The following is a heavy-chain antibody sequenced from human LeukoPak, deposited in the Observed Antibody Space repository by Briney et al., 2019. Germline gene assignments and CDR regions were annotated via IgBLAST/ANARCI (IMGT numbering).Heavy chain of an antibody. CDR2: ISSRGSTI. CDR3: ARRQTGYSYGGFDY. Sequence: PGRCLRLSCAAYVFTFSSYEMKWVRQAPGKGLEWDSYISSRGSTINYADSVKGWFTVSRDNAKNSLSLQMNSLRAEDTAVYYCARRQTGYSYGGFDYWGQGTLVTVSS. D-gene: IGHD5-18*01. V-gene: IGHV3-48*03. CDR1: VFTFSSYE. J-gene: IGHJ4*02.